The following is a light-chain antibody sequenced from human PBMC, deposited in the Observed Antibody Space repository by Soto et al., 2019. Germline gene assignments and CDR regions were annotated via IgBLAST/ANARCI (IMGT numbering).Light chain of an antibody. CDR3: QQYGSSLSIT. CDR1: QSVSNNY. Sequence: EIVLTQSPATLSLYPGERATLSCGASQSVSNNYLAWYQQKPGLAPRLLIYDASSRATGIPDRFSGSGSGTDFTLTINRLEPEDFAVYYCQQYGSSLSITFGQGTRLEIK. J-gene: IGKJ5*01. V-gene: IGKV3D-20*01. CDR2: DAS.